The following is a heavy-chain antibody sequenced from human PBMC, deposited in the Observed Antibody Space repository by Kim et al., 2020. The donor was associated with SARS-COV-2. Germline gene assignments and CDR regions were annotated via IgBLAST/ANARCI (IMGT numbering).Heavy chain of an antibody. Sequence: SETLSLTCAVYGGSFSGYYWSWIRQPPGKGLEWIGEINHSGSTNYNPSLKSRVTISVDTSKNQFSLKLSSVTAADTAVYYCASGKQLDQFDYWGQGTLVTVSS. D-gene: IGHD6-13*01. CDR2: INHSGST. J-gene: IGHJ4*02. CDR3: ASGKQLDQFDY. CDR1: GGSFSGYY. V-gene: IGHV4-34*01.